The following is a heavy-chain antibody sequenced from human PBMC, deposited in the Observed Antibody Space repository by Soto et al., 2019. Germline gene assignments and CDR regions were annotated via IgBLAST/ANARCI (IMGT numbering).Heavy chain of an antibody. D-gene: IGHD3-16*01. CDR1: GCTLSSDS. J-gene: IGHJ4*02. V-gene: IGHV3-23*01. Sequence: PGGALRLSCAASGCTLSSDSMILGRQAPGKGLEWVSAISCSGVSTYYADSVKGRFTISRDNSKNTLYLQMNSLRAEDTAVYYCAKDWVPPPPQSSDYRGPGHLVTLSS. CDR2: ISCSGVST. CDR3: AKDWVPPPPQSSDY.